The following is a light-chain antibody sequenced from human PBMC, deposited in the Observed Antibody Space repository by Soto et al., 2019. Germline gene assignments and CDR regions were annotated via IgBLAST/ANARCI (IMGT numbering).Light chain of an antibody. CDR2: EVS. J-gene: IGLJ2*01. CDR3: TSYTDFSTAIL. Sequence: QSVLTQPASVSGSPGQSITISCTGTSSDVGGYNYVSWYQQHPGKAPKLMIYEVSNRPSGVSTRFSGSKSGNTASLTISGLQAEDEADYYCTSYTDFSTAILFGGGTKVTVL. CDR1: SSDVGGYNY. V-gene: IGLV2-14*01.